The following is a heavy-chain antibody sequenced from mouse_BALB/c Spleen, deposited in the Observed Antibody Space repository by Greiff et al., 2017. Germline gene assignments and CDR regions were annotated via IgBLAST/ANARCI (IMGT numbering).Heavy chain of an antibody. V-gene: IGHV6-6*02. Sequence: EVKVEESGGGLVQPGGSMKLSCVASGFTFSNYWMNWVRQSPEKGLEWVAEIRLKSNNYATHYAESVKGRFTISRDDSKSSVYLQMNNLRAEDTGIYYCTTYDLDYWGQGTTLTVSS. CDR1: GFTFSNYW. D-gene: IGHD2-3*01. CDR2: IRLKSNNYAT. J-gene: IGHJ2*01. CDR3: TTYDLDY.